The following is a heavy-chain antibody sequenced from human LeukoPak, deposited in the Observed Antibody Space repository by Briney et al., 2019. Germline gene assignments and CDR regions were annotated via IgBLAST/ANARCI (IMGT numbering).Heavy chain of an antibody. CDR3: ARHPRRITASYYYGMDV. CDR2: IYYNGST. CDR1: GGYISSYY. D-gene: IGHD6-13*01. J-gene: IGHJ6*02. Sequence: PSETLSLTCTVSGGYISSYYWSWIRQPPGKGLEWVGYIYYNGSTNYNPSLKSRVTISVDTSKNQFSLKLSSVTAADTAVYYCARHPRRITASYYYGMDVWGQGTTVTVSS. V-gene: IGHV4-59*08.